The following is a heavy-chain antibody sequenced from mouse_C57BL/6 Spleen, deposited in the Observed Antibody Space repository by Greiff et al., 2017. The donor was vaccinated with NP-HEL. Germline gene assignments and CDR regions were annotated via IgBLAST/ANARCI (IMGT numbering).Heavy chain of an antibody. D-gene: IGHD3-2*02. V-gene: IGHV1-82*01. J-gene: IGHJ2*01. Sequence: VQLQQSGPELVKPGASVKISCKASGYAFSSSWMNWVKQRPGKGLEWIGRIYPGDGDTNYNGKFKGKATLTADKSSSTAYMQLSSRTSEDSAVYVCAREGDSSGYDFDYWGQGTTLTVSS. CDR2: IYPGDGDT. CDR1: GYAFSSSW. CDR3: AREGDSSGYDFDY.